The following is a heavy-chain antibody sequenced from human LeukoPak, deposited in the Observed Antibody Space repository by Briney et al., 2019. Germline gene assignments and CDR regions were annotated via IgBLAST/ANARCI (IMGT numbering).Heavy chain of an antibody. V-gene: IGHV3-23*01. CDR3: AKDMGYYDSSGYYDY. D-gene: IGHD3-22*01. CDR2: ISGSGGST. J-gene: IGHJ4*02. CDR1: GFTFSSYA. Sequence: SGGSLRLSCAASGFTFSSYAMSWVRQAPGKGLEWVSAISGSGGSTYYADSVKGRFTISRDNAKNSLYLQMNSLRAEDTALYYCAKDMGYYDSSGYYDYWGQGTLVTVSS.